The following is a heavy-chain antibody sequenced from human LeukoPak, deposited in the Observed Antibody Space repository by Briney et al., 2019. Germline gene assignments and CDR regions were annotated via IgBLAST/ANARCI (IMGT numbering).Heavy chain of an antibody. V-gene: IGHV5-51*01. Sequence: GEPLKVSGKGSGYSFTSYWSGWVRQMPGKGLEWMGIIYPGDSDTRYSPSCQGQVTISADKSISTGYLQWSSLKASDTAMYYRASSSSDPSRSGTALGKMYAFDIWGQGTMVTVSS. CDR3: ASSSSDPSRSGTALGKMYAFDI. D-gene: IGHD3-10*01. CDR2: IYPGDSDT. J-gene: IGHJ3*02. CDR1: GYSFTSYW.